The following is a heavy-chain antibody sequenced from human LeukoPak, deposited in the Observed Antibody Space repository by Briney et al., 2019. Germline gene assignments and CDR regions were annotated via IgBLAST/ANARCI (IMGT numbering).Heavy chain of an antibody. CDR2: INPSGGST. J-gene: IGHJ6*02. V-gene: IGHV1-46*01. CDR1: GYTFTSYY. CDR3: ARLHKTYYYYYYGMDV. Sequence: ASVKVSCKASGYTFTSYYMHWVRQAPGQGLEWMGLINPSGGSTSYAQKFQGRVTMTRNTSISTAYMELSSLRSEDTAVYYCARLHKTYYYYYYGMDVWGQGTTVTVSS.